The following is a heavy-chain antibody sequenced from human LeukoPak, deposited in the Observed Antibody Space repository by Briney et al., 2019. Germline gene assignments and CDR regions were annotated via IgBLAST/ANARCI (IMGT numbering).Heavy chain of an antibody. CDR2: ISSDGGGI. CDR1: GFTFDDYA. V-gene: IGHV3-43D*03. CDR3: VRGGSYFDY. D-gene: IGHD1-26*01. Sequence: GGSLRLSCAASGFTFDDYAMHWARQVPGKGLEWLSVISSDGGGISYAASVKGRFTISRDNSKNSQYLQMNSLTTEDTAFYYCVRGGSYFDYWGQGTLVTVSS. J-gene: IGHJ4*02.